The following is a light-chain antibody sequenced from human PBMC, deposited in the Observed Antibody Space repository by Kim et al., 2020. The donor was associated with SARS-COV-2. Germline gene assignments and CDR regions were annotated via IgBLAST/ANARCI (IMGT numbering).Light chain of an antibody. CDR2: AAS. Sequence: DIQMTQSPSSLSASVGDRVTITCRASQSISSYLNWYQQKPGKAPKVLIYAASSLQSGVPSRFSGSGSGTDFTLTISSLQPEDFATYYCQQSYRTWTFGQGTKVDIK. CDR1: QSISSY. CDR3: QQSYRTWT. V-gene: IGKV1-39*01. J-gene: IGKJ1*01.